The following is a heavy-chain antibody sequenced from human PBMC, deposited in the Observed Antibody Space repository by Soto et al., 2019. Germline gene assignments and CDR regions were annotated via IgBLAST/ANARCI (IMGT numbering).Heavy chain of an antibody. D-gene: IGHD3-10*01. V-gene: IGHV3-21*01. CDR2: ISSSSSYI. CDR1: GFTFSSYS. Sequence: GGSLRLSCAASGFTFSSYSMNWVRQAPGKGLEWVSSISSSSSYIYYADSVKGRFTISRDNAKNSLYLQMNSLRAEDTAVYYCARSLRVGSGLGWPTNYYWGQGTLVTVSS. J-gene: IGHJ4*02. CDR3: ARSLRVGSGLGWPTNYY.